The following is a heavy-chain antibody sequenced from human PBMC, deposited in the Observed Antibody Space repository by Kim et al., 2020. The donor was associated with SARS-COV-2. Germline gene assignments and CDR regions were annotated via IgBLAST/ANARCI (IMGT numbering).Heavy chain of an antibody. CDR3: ARDGRTMTRAEYFQH. CDR1: GFTFSSFA. V-gene: IGHV3-30*04. Sequence: GGSLRLSCAASGFTFSSFAMHWVRQAPGKGLEWVAIISYDGSNKYYADSVKGRFTISRDNSKNTLYLQMNSLRAEDTAVYYCARDGRTMTRAEYFQHWG. CDR2: ISYDGSNK. D-gene: IGHD3-3*01. J-gene: IGHJ1*01.